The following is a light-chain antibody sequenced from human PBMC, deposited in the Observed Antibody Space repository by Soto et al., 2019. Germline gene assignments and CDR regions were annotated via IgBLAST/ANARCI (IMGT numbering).Light chain of an antibody. CDR1: QSIGSY. CDR3: QLRNNWPPTWT. Sequence: EIVLTQSPATLSLSPGERATLSCRASQSIGSYLAWYQQKPGQAPRLLIYDASNRATGIPARFSGSGSGTDFTLTISSLGPEDFAVYYCQLRNNWPPTWTFGQGTKVESK. CDR2: DAS. J-gene: IGKJ1*01. V-gene: IGKV3-11*01.